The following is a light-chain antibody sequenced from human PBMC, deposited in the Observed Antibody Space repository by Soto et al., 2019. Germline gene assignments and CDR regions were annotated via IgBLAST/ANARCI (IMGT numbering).Light chain of an antibody. Sequence: EIVLTQSPGTLSLSPGERATLSCRASQSFSGNYLAWYQQKPGQAPRLLIYGVSSRATGIPDRFSGSGSGTDFTLSISRLEPEDCAVYYCQQYGTSPPMYTFGQGTKLEIK. J-gene: IGKJ2*01. CDR3: QQYGTSPPMYT. CDR1: QSFSGNY. CDR2: GVS. V-gene: IGKV3-20*01.